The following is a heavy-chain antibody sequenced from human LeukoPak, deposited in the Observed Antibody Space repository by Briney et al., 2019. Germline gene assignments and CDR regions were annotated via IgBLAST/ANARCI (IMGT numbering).Heavy chain of an antibody. D-gene: IGHD2-15*01. J-gene: IGHJ3*02. Sequence: SETLSLTCTVSGGSLSSYYWSWIRPPAGKGLEWIGRIYTSGTTKYNPSLKSRFTISVATPKTQFSLKLSSVTAADTAVYYCAREVVPHHGAFDIWGQGTMVTVSS. CDR3: AREVVPHHGAFDI. CDR2: IYTSGTT. V-gene: IGHV4-4*07. CDR1: GGSLSSYY.